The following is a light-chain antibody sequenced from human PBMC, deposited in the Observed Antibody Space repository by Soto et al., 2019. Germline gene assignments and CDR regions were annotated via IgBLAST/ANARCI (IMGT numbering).Light chain of an antibody. J-gene: IGLJ3*02. CDR1: SSHIGAGYD. V-gene: IGLV1-40*01. Sequence: QSVLTQPPSVSGAPGQWVTISCTGSSSHIGAGYDVHWYQQLPGTAPKLLIYGNSNRPSGVPDRFSGSKSGTSASLAITGLQAEDEADYYCQSYDSSLSGSWVFGGGTKLTVL. CDR3: QSYDSSLSGSWV. CDR2: GNS.